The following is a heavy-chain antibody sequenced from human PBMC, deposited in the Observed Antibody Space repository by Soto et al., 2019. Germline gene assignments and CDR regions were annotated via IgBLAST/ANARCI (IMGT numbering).Heavy chain of an antibody. V-gene: IGHV1-8*01. CDR3: ARGPRKSIAALTGAFYYYYGMDV. Sequence: ASVKVSCKASGYTFTSYDINWVRQATGQGLEWMGWTNPNSGNTGYAQKFQGRVTMTRNTSISTAYMELSSLRSEDTAVYYCARGPRKSIAALTGAFYYYYGMDVWGQGTTVTVSS. CDR2: TNPNSGNT. CDR1: GYTFTSYD. J-gene: IGHJ6*02. D-gene: IGHD6-6*01.